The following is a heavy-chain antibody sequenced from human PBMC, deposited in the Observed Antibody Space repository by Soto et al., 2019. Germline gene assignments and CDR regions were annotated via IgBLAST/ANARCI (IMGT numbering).Heavy chain of an antibody. CDR3: AGQGYCSGGSCYRAPFDY. D-gene: IGHD2-15*01. Sequence: GASVKVSCKTSGYIFRTYDISWVRQAPGQGLEWMGWINTHNSNTNYAQKFQGRVTMTTDTSTNTHYMELRSLRSDDTAVYYCAGQGYCSGGSCYRAPFDYCGQGTLVTVSS. J-gene: IGHJ4*02. V-gene: IGHV1-18*01. CDR2: INTHNSNT. CDR1: GYIFRTYD.